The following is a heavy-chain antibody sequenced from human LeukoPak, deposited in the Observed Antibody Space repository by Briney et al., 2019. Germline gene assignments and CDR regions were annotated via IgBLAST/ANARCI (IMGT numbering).Heavy chain of an antibody. CDR1: GGPISSSSYY. CDR2: IYYSGST. CDR3: ARHLTLTMVRGVENYFDY. V-gene: IGHV4-39*01. Sequence: SETLSLTCTVSGGPISSSSYYWGWIRQPPGKGLEWIGSIYYSGSTYYNPSLKSRVTISVDTSKNQFSLKLSSVTAADTAVYYCARHLTLTMVRGVENYFDYWGQGTLVTVSS. D-gene: IGHD3-10*01. J-gene: IGHJ4*02.